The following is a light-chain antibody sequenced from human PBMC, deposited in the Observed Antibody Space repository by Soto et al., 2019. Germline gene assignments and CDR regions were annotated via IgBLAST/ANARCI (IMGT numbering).Light chain of an antibody. CDR1: QGIRND. Sequence: AIQMTQSPSSLSASVGDRVTITCRASQGIRNDLGWYQQKPGKAPKLLIYGASSLQSGVPSRFSGSGSSTDFALTISSLQPEDFATYYCLQDFNYPYTFGQGTKLEIK. CDR3: LQDFNYPYT. CDR2: GAS. V-gene: IGKV1-6*01. J-gene: IGKJ2*01.